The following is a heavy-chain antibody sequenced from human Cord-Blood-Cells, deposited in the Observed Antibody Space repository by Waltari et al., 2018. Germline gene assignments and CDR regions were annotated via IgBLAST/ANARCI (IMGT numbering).Heavy chain of an antibody. CDR1: GGSISSGDYY. CDR3: ARGNGYSSSWFDY. Sequence: QVQLQESGPGLVKPSQTLSLTCTVSGGSISSGDYYWSWIRQPPGKGLEWIGYIDYSGSTYCHPSLKSRVTISVDTSKNQFSLKLSSVTAADTAVYYCARGNGYSSSWFDYWGQGTLVTVSS. J-gene: IGHJ4*02. D-gene: IGHD6-13*01. CDR2: IDYSGST. V-gene: IGHV4-30-4*08.